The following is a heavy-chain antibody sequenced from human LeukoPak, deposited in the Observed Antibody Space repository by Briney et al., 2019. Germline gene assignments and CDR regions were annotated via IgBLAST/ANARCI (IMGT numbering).Heavy chain of an antibody. Sequence: AGGSLRLSCAASGFTVDSNYLSWVRQAPGKGLEWVAHIKQDGSQEYYVDSVKGRFTISRDSAKNSLYLQMNSLRAEDTAVYYCARGVPYDSWSGPHYSDYWGQGTLVTVSS. CDR3: ARGVPYDSWSGPHYSDY. J-gene: IGHJ4*02. CDR2: IKQDGSQE. V-gene: IGHV3-7*01. CDR1: GFTVDSNY. D-gene: IGHD3-3*01.